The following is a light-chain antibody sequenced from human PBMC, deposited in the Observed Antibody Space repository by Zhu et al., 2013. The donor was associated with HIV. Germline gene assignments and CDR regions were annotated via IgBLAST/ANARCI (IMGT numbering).Light chain of an antibody. V-gene: IGKV1-12*01. J-gene: IGKJ1*01. CDR2: AAS. Sequence: DIQMTQSPSSVSASVGDRVTITCRASQGISNWLAWYQQKPGKAPKLLIYAASSLQSGVPSRFSGSGSGTDFILTISSLQPEDFATYYCQQSYSTPTWTFGQGTKVEIK. CDR3: QQSYSTPTWT. CDR1: QGISNW.